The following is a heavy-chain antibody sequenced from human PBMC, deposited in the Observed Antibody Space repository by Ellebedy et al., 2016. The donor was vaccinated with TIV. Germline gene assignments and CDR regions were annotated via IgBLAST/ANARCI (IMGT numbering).Heavy chain of an antibody. Sequence: PGGSLRLSCAASGFTFSSFAMGWVRRTPGKGLEGVSGLHGSGRGIWYSDSVKGRFTISRDNSKNTVYLQMNSLRAEDTGIYYCAKGRGGGSDSSAPRYYFDYWGLGTLVTVSS. CDR1: GFTFSSFA. J-gene: IGHJ4*02. V-gene: IGHV3-23*01. CDR3: AKGRGGGSDSSAPRYYFDY. CDR2: LHGSGRGI. D-gene: IGHD3-22*01.